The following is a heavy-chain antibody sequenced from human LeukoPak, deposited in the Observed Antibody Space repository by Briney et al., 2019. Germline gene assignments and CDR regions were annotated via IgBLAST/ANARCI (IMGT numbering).Heavy chain of an antibody. Sequence: PGEPLRLSCAASGFTFSSYGMHWVRQAPGRGLEWVAVIWYDGSNKYYADSVKGRFTISRDNSKNTLYLQINGLRAEDTAVYYCARDRSTTAVDYWGQGTLVTVSS. CDR2: IWYDGSNK. CDR1: GFTFSSYG. D-gene: IGHD1-26*01. J-gene: IGHJ4*02. V-gene: IGHV3-33*01. CDR3: ARDRSTTAVDY.